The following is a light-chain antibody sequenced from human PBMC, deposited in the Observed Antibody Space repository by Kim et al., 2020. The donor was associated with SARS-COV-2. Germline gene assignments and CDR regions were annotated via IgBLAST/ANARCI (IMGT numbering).Light chain of an antibody. V-gene: IGLV3-19*01. Sequence: SSELTQDPAVSVALGQTVRITCQGDSLRSYYATWYQQKPGQAPILVIYGKNNRPSGIPDRFSCSSSGNTASLTITGTQAGDEADYYCNSRDSNENVFFGGGTQLTVL. CDR3: NSRDSNENVF. CDR2: GKN. CDR1: SLRSYY. J-gene: IGLJ2*01.